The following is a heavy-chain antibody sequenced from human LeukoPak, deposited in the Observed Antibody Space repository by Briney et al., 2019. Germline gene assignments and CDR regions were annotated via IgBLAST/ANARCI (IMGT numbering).Heavy chain of an antibody. CDR3: ARFSVQSYGVGPDY. CDR1: GYTFTSYR. D-gene: IGHD4-17*01. V-gene: IGHV5-51*01. Sequence: GESLKISCEGSGYTFTSYRIGWVRQVPGKGLEWMGVIFPGGSESRYSPSFQGQVTFSADKSIGTAYLQWNSLEASDTAIYYCARFSVQSYGVGPDYWGQGTQVTVSS. J-gene: IGHJ4*02. CDR2: IFPGGSES.